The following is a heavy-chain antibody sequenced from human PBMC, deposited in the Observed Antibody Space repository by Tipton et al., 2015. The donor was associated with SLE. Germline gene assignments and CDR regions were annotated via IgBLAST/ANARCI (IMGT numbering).Heavy chain of an antibody. Sequence: TLSLTCTVSGGSISSYYWSWIRQPPGKGLEWIGYIYYSGSTNYNPPLKSRVTISVDTSKNQFSLKLSSVTAADTAVYYCASSSGSYLYLSYFDYWGQGTLVTVSS. CDR2: IYYSGST. CDR3: ASSSGSYLYLSYFDY. V-gene: IGHV4-59*01. CDR1: GGSISSYY. D-gene: IGHD1-26*01. J-gene: IGHJ4*02.